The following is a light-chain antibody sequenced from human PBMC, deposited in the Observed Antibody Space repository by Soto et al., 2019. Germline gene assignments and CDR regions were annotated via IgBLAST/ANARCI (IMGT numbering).Light chain of an antibody. J-gene: IGKJ2*01. CDR2: LGS. CDR3: MQALQTPYT. V-gene: IGKV2-28*01. Sequence: EIVMTQSPPSLTVTPGEPASISCRSSQRLLHSNGNTFLDWYLQKQGQSPQLLIYLGSNRASGVPDRVSGSEAGTDFTLKISRVEAEDVGVYYCMQALQTPYTVGQGTKVDSK. CDR1: QRLLHSNGNTF.